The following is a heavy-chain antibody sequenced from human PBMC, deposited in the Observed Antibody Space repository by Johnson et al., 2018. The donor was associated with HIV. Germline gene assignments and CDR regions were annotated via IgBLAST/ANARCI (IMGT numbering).Heavy chain of an antibody. D-gene: IGHD4-23*01. V-gene: IGHV3-66*02. CDR2: IYSGGST. J-gene: IGHJ3*02. CDR3: AKDLGDYGGNYAFDI. CDR1: GFTVSSNY. Sequence: VQLVESGGGLVQPGGSLRLSCAASGFTVSSNYMSWVRQAPGMGLEWVSIIYSGGSTYYADSVKGRFTISRDNSMNTLYLQMNSLRAEDTAVYYCAKDLGDYGGNYAFDIWGQGTMVTVSS.